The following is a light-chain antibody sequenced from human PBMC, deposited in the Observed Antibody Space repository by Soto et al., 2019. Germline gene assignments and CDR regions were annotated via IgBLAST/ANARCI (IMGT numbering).Light chain of an antibody. CDR1: QSIGSW. CDR2: KAS. CDR3: QQYVTYSQM. V-gene: IGKV1-5*03. Sequence: DIQMTQSPSTLSASVGDRVTITCRASQSIGSWLAWYQQKPGKAPKSLIYKASSLESGVPSRFSGSGSGTEFTLTISSLQHDDFATYYCQQYVTYSQMFGQGTKVEIK. J-gene: IGKJ1*01.